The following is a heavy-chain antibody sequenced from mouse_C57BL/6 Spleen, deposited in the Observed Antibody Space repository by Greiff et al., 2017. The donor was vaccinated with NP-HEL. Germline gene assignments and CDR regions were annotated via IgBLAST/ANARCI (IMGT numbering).Heavy chain of an antibody. CDR2: IDPENGDT. Sequence: EVQLQQSGAELVRPGASVKLSCTASGFNIKDDYMHWVKQRPEQGLEWIGWIDPENGDTEYASKFQGKATITADTSSNTAYLQLSSLTSEDTAVYYCTTPLYDYGSSRFAYWGQGTLVTVSA. V-gene: IGHV14-4*01. J-gene: IGHJ3*01. D-gene: IGHD1-1*01. CDR1: GFNIKDDY. CDR3: TTPLYDYGSSRFAY.